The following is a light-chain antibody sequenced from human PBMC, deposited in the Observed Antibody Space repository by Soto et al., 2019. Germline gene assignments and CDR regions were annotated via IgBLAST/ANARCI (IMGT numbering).Light chain of an antibody. Sequence: EIVLTQSPVTRSLSPGERATLPCRPSQSVSSYLAWYQQKPGQAPRLLLYDASNRATGIPARFSGGGSGTDFTLTIDNLEPEDFAIYYGQQRSNWPPITFGQGTRLEI. CDR1: QSVSSY. CDR3: QQRSNWPPIT. V-gene: IGKV3-11*01. J-gene: IGKJ5*01. CDR2: DAS.